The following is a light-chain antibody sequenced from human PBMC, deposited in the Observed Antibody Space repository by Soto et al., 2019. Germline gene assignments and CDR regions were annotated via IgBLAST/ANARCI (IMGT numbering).Light chain of an antibody. CDR2: EGS. CDR1: SSDVGSYNL. CDR3: CSYAGSSTHV. V-gene: IGLV2-23*01. J-gene: IGLJ1*01. Sequence: QSVLTQPASVSGSPGQSITISCTGTSSDVGSYNLVSWYQQHPGRAPKLMSYEGSKRPSGVSTRISGSKSGNTASLTISGLKAEDEADYYCCSYAGSSTHVFGTGTKLTVL.